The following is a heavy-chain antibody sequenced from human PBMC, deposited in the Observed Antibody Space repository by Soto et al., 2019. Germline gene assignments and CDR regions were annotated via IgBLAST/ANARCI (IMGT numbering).Heavy chain of an antibody. D-gene: IGHD6-19*01. Sequence: GESLKISCNGSGYSFTSYWISWVRQMPGKGLEWMGRIDPSDSYTNYSPSFQGHVTISADKSISTAYLQWSSLKASDTAMYYCARHMGIAVAGTEDYYYYGMDVWGQGTTVTVSS. CDR3: ARHMGIAVAGTEDYYYYGMDV. CDR1: GYSFTSYW. CDR2: IDPSDSYT. J-gene: IGHJ6*02. V-gene: IGHV5-10-1*01.